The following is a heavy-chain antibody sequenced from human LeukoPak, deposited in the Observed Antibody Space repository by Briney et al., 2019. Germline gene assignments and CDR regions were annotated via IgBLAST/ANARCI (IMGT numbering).Heavy chain of an antibody. Sequence: GGSLRLSCAASGFTFSSYGMHWVRQAPGKGLEWVAVISYDGSNKYYADSAKGRFTISRDNSKNTLYLQMNSLRAEDTAVYYCAKSLKGAPTGYYYYGMDVWGQGTTVTVSS. J-gene: IGHJ6*02. V-gene: IGHV3-30*18. D-gene: IGHD3-10*01. CDR3: AKSLKGAPTGYYYYGMDV. CDR2: ISYDGSNK. CDR1: GFTFSSYG.